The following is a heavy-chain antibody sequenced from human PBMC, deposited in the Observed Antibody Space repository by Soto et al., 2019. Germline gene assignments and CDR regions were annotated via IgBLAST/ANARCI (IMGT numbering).Heavy chain of an antibody. CDR1: GFTFSNAW. CDR2: IKSKTDGGTT. D-gene: IGHD3-22*01. CDR3: TTSDVDSGHANTIVVFIKDYYYYGMDV. V-gene: IGHV3-15*01. Sequence: PGGSLKLSCAASGFTFSNAWMSWVRQAPGKGLEWVGRIKSKTDGGTTDYAAPVKGRFTISRDDSKNTLYLQMNSLKSEDTAVYYCTTSDVDSGHANTIVVFIKDYYYYGMDVWGQGTTVTAP. J-gene: IGHJ6*02.